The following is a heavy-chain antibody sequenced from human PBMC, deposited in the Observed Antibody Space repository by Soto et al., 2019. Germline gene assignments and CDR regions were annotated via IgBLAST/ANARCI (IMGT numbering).Heavy chain of an antibody. D-gene: IGHD2-21*02. Sequence: QVQLVQSGAEVKKPGASVKVSCKASGYTFTSYAMNWVRQAPGQRLEWMGWINAGNGNTKYSHKFQGRGTITRDTSESTAYMELTSLRSEDTAVYYCASGPLRVTYNWFDPWRQGTLVTVSS. CDR1: GYTFTSYA. J-gene: IGHJ5*02. V-gene: IGHV1-3*01. CDR2: INAGNGNT. CDR3: ASGPLRVTYNWFDP.